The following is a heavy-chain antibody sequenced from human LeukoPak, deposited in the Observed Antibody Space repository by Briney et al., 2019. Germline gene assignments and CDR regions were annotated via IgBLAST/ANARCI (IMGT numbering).Heavy chain of an antibody. Sequence: PSETLSLTCTVSGGTVSSADYYWSWIRQHPGKGLEWIGYIYYSGSTYYNPSLKSRVTISVDTSKNQFSLKLSSVTAADTAVYYCARGLIVPAAKNGMDVWGQGTTVTVSS. CDR3: ARGLIVPAAKNGMDV. J-gene: IGHJ6*02. D-gene: IGHD2-2*01. V-gene: IGHV4-31*03. CDR1: GGTVSSADYY. CDR2: IYYSGST.